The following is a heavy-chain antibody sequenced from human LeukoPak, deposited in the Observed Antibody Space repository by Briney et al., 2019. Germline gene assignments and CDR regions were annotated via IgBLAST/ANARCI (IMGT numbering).Heavy chain of an antibody. J-gene: IGHJ4*02. CDR1: GFTVSDYD. CDR3: ATYTTPLHC. CDR2: ISPSRDYM. D-gene: IGHD1-1*01. V-gene: IGHV3-21*01. Sequence: GGSLRLSCAASGFTVSDYDMNWVREAPGKGLVGVSSISPSRDYMYYADSVRARFPISRDIAKNSLYLQMDSLRAEDTAVYYCATYTTPLHCWGQGTLVTVSS.